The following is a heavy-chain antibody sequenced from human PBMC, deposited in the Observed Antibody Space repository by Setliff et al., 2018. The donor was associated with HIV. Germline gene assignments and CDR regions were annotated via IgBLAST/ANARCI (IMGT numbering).Heavy chain of an antibody. D-gene: IGHD6-13*01. CDR1: GSSISSSNYY. J-gene: IGHJ4*02. CDR3: ARAISAAGIAPFDF. CDR2: VYHSGTT. Sequence: SETLSLTCTVSGSSISSSNYYWGWIRQPPGKGLEWIGSVYHSGTTYYNPSLKSRVTISVDTSKNQFSLNLNSVTAADTAVYYCARAISAAGIAPFDFWGQGTLVTVSS. V-gene: IGHV4-39*07.